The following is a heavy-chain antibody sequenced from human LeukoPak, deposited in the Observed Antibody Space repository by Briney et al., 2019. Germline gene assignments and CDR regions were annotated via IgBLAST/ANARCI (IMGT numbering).Heavy chain of an antibody. D-gene: IGHD3-3*01. CDR1: GYTFTGYY. Sequence: ASVKVSCKASGYTFTGYYMHWVRQAPGQGLEWMGWINPNSGGTNYAQKFQGRVTMTRDTSISTAYMELSRLRSDDTAVYYCARPREYDFWSVTGAFDIWGQGTMVTVSS. CDR3: ARPREYDFWSVTGAFDI. J-gene: IGHJ3*02. V-gene: IGHV1-2*02. CDR2: INPNSGGT.